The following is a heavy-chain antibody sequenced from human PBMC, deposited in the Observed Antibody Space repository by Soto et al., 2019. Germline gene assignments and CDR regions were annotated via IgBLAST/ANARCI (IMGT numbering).Heavy chain of an antibody. CDR3: VRETHRARLDRLDWLAP. V-gene: IGHV1-69*04. J-gene: IGHJ5*02. CDR2: IIPILGIA. Sequence: VNRACKAAGETFSSYPISWVRQAPKQGLEWMGRIIPILGIANYAQKFQGRVTITADKSTSTAYMELSSLRSEDTAVYYCVRETHRARLDRLDWLAPRGHGTLVPVSS. CDR1: GETFSSYP. D-gene: IGHD3-9*01.